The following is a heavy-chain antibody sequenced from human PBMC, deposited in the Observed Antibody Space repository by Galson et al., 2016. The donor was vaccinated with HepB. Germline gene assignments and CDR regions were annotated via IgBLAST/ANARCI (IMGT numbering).Heavy chain of an antibody. D-gene: IGHD3-10*01. CDR2: IIPIFGTP. CDR3: AREGNYYYGLDV. CDR1: GGTFSSYV. Sequence: SVKVSCKASGGTFSSYVISWVRQAPGQGLEWMGSIIPIFGTPNYAQKFQGRVMITADESTSTAYMELSSLRSEDTAVYYCAREGNYYYGLDVWGQGTTVTVSS. J-gene: IGHJ6*02. V-gene: IGHV1-69*13.